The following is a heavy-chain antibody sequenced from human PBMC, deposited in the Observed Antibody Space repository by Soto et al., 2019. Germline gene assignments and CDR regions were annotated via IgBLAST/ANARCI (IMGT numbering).Heavy chain of an antibody. CDR2: IYYSGST. Sequence: SETLSLTCTVSGGSISSYYWSWIRQPPGKGLEWIGYIYYSGSTNYNPSLKSRVTISVDTSKNQFSLKLSSVTAADTAVYYCARGGYCSGGSCYSRENAFDIWGQGTMVTVSS. D-gene: IGHD2-15*01. CDR3: ARGGYCSGGSCYSRENAFDI. CDR1: GGSISSYY. J-gene: IGHJ3*02. V-gene: IGHV4-59*01.